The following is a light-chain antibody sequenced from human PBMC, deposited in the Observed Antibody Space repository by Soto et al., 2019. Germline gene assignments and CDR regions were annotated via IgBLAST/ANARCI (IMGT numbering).Light chain of an antibody. CDR1: QSIGIY. V-gene: IGKV1-39*01. J-gene: IGKJ1*01. Sequence: DIQMTQSASSLSASVGDRVTITCRASQSIGIYLNWYQKKPGKAPKLLIHAASTLQSGAPSTFSGSGYGTDFALTISSLQPEDIATYYCHQTFAKPWTFAHGTKVDI. CDR2: AAS. CDR3: HQTFAKPWT.